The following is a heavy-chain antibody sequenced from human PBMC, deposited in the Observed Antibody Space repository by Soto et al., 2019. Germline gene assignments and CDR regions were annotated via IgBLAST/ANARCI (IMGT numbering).Heavy chain of an antibody. Sequence: PGGSLRLSCAASGFTFSSYSMNWVRQAPGKGLEWVSYISSSSSTIYYADSVKGRFTISRDNAKNSLYLQMNSLRAEDTAVYYCARDPRSGSYYKAVHNWFDPWGQGTLVTVSS. CDR1: GFTFSSYS. J-gene: IGHJ5*02. D-gene: IGHD3-10*01. V-gene: IGHV3-48*01. CDR3: ARDPRSGSYYKAVHNWFDP. CDR2: ISSSSSTI.